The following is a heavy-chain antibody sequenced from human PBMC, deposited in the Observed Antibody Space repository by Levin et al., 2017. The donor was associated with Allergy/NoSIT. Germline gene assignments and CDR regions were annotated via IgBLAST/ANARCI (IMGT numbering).Heavy chain of an antibody. J-gene: IGHJ4*02. CDR1: GGSISSYY. CDR2: IFYSGTT. D-gene: IGHD5-24*01. CDR3: ARSSRDGYAYFDC. V-gene: IGHV4-59*01. Sequence: SETLSLTCTVSGGSISSYYWSWIRQPPGKGLEWIGYIFYSGTTNYNPSLKSRVTISVDTSKNQFSLKLSSVTAADTAVYYCARSSRDGYAYFDCWGQGTLVTVSS.